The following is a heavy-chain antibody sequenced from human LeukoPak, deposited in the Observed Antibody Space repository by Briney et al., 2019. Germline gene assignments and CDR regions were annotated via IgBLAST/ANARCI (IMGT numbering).Heavy chain of an antibody. D-gene: IGHD2-15*01. CDR1: GGSISSSSYY. CDR2: IYYSGST. CDR3: ARARTVPATQKLGYCSGGSCLGVFNWFDP. Sequence: SETLSLTCTVSGGSISSSSYYWGWIRQPPGKGLEWIGSIYYSGSTYYNPSLKSRVTISVDTSKNQFSLKLSSVTAADTAVYYCARARTVPATQKLGYCSGGSCLGVFNWFDPWGQGTLVTVSS. V-gene: IGHV4-39*07. J-gene: IGHJ5*02.